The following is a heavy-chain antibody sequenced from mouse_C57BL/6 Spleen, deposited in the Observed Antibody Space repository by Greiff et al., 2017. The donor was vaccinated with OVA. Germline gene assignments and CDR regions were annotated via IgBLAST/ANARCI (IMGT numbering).Heavy chain of an antibody. CDR1: GYTFTDYE. V-gene: IGHV1-15*01. D-gene: IGHD1-1*01. CDR3: TSPNYVVLFAY. CDR2: IDPETGGT. J-gene: IGHJ3*01. Sequence: QVQLQQSGAELVRPGASVTLSCKASGYTFTDYEMHWVKQTPVHGLEWIGAIDPETGGTAYNQKFKGKAILTADKSSSTAYMELRSLPSEDSAVYYCTSPNYVVLFAYWGQGTLVTVSA.